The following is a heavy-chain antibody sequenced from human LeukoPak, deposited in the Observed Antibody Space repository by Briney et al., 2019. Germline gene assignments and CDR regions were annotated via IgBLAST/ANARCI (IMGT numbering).Heavy chain of an antibody. J-gene: IGHJ4*02. CDR2: FDPEDGET. D-gene: IGHD3-10*01. CDR1: GYTLTELS. Sequence: ASVKVSCKVSGYTLTELSMHWVRQAPGKGLEWMGGFDPEDGETIYAQKIQGRVTMTEDTSTDTAYMELSSLRSEDTAVYYCATFRGVIEDLDYWGQGTLVTVSS. V-gene: IGHV1-24*01. CDR3: ATFRGVIEDLDY.